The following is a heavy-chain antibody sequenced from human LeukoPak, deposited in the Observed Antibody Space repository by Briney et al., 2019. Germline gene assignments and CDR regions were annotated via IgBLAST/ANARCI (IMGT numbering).Heavy chain of an antibody. D-gene: IGHD2-15*01. Sequence: ASVRVSCKASGYTFTGSHMHWVPQAPGQGLEWMGWINPNSGGTNYAQKFQGRVTMTRDTSISTAYMELSRLRSDDTAVYYCARVHSLIVVVVAATVDSLETWGQATMVTVSS. J-gene: IGHJ3*02. CDR3: ARVHSLIVVVVAATVDSLET. V-gene: IGHV1-2*02. CDR2: INPNSGGT. CDR1: GYTFTGSH.